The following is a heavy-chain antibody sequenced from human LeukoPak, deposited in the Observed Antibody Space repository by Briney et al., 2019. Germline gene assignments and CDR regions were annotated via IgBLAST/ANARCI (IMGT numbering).Heavy chain of an antibody. J-gene: IGHJ4*02. Sequence: TGGSLRLSCAASGFTFSSYSMNWDRQAPGKGLEWVSDITSSSTNTYYADSVKGRFTISRDNAKNSLYLQMNSLRAEDTALYYCAYWAGTAAGFNGPFDYWGQGTLVTVSS. D-gene: IGHD6-13*01. V-gene: IGHV3-48*04. CDR3: AYWAGTAAGFNGPFDY. CDR1: GFTFSSYS. CDR2: ITSSSTNT.